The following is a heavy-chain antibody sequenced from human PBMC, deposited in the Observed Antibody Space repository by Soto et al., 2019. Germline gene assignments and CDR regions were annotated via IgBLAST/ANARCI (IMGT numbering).Heavy chain of an antibody. J-gene: IGHJ4*02. CDR1: GFTFKAYD. Sequence: QLLESGGASVQPGGSLRLSCVASGFTFKAYDMGWVRQAPGRGLEWVSSITATNGNTYYADSVRGRVTISREKYRNALDLQMNGLRPEDSVLFFCAKDEGTSSTVFDYWGQGTRVTVPS. D-gene: IGHD4-4*01. V-gene: IGHV3-23*01. CDR3: AKDEGTSSTVFDY. CDR2: ITATNGNT.